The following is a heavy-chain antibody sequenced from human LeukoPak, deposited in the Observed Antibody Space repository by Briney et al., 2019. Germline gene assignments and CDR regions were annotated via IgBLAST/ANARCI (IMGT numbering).Heavy chain of an antibody. Sequence: SQTLSLTCAISGGSVSSNSAVWNWIRQSPSRGLEWLGRTYYRSKWYNDYAVSVKSRITINPDTSMNQFSLQLNSVTPEDTAVYYCASSYNWFDPWGQGTLVTVSS. CDR2: TYYRSKWYN. V-gene: IGHV6-1*01. CDR1: GGSVSSNSAV. J-gene: IGHJ5*02. D-gene: IGHD3-16*01. CDR3: ASSYNWFDP.